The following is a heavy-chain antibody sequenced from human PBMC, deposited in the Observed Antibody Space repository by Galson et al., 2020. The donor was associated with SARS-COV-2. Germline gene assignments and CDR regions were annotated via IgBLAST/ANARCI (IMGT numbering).Heavy chain of an antibody. CDR3: AKDIRNSGSWGFDF. J-gene: IGHJ4*02. Sequence: GESLKISCAASGFSFSTYRLSWVRQAPGKGLEWVSTISGIGTRTYYAESAKGRFTIFRDTSQNTLYMQMNNLRDEDTAIYYCAKDIRNSGSWGFDFWGQGTLVTVSS. V-gene: IGHV3-23*01. D-gene: IGHD6-13*01. CDR1: GFSFSTYR. CDR2: ISGIGTRT.